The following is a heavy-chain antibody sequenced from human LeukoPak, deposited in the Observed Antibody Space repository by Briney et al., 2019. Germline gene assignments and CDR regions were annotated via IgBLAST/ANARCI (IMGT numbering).Heavy chain of an antibody. V-gene: IGHV3-11*01. CDR3: AREGYNWNYVAY. J-gene: IGHJ4*02. CDR2: ISSSGSNI. D-gene: IGHD1-7*01. Sequence: PGGSLRLSCAASGFTFSDYYMRWIRQAPGKGLEWVSYISSSGSNIYYADSVKGRFTISRDNPKSSLYLQMNSLRAEDTAVYYCAREGYNWNYVAYWGQGTLVTVSS. CDR1: GFTFSDYY.